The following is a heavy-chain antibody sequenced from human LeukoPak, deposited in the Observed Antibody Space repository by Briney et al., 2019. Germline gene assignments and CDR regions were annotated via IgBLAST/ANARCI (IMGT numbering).Heavy chain of an antibody. CDR2: IYPDDSDT. J-gene: IGHJ4*02. V-gene: IGHV5-51*01. D-gene: IGHD2-2*01. Sequence: GESLKIACKGSGYSFTRYCIGWVRQMPGKGLEWMGIIYPDDSDTRYSPSFQCQVTISSDKSISTAYLQWNSLKASDTAMYYCARHSGGVVVPIDYWGQGTLVTVSS. CDR3: ARHSGGVVVPIDY. CDR1: GYSFTRYC.